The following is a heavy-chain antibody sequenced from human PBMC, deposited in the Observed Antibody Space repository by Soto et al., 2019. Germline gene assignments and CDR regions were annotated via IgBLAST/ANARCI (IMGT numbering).Heavy chain of an antibody. V-gene: IGHV3-53*01. CDR2: IHNDGYT. CDR1: GFTVSSNY. J-gene: IGHJ6*02. D-gene: IGHD6-6*01. Sequence: GGSLRLSCAASGFTVSSNYMTWARQAPGKGLEWVTVIHNDGYTYYADSAKGRFTISRDNSKNTLFLQLNSLRVEDTAVYYCAREPGSSRYYFGLDVWGQGTTVTVSS. CDR3: AREPGSSRYYFGLDV.